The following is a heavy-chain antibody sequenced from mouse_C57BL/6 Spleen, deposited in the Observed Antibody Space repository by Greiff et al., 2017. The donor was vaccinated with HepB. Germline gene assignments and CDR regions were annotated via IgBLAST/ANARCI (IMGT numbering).Heavy chain of an antibody. CDR2: INPSTGGT. CDR1: GYSFTGYY. D-gene: IGHD2-5*01. CDR3: ARSYSNWYFDV. J-gene: IGHJ1*03. Sequence: VQLQQSGPELVKPGASVKISCKASGYSFTGYYMNWVKQSPEKSLEWMGEINPSTGGTTYNQKFKAKATLTVDKSSSTAYMQLKSLTSEDSAVYYCARSYSNWYFDVWGTGTTVTVSS. V-gene: IGHV1-42*01.